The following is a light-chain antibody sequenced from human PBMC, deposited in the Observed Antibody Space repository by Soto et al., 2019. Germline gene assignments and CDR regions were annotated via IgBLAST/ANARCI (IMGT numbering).Light chain of an antibody. CDR1: QSVSSN. Sequence: EYVLTHSPGTLALSPEERATLSCRASQSVSSNLAWYQQKPGQAPRLLISDASNRATGIPARFSGSGSETDFTLTISSLEPEDSAVYYCQQRSNWLSLTFGGGTKVDIK. CDR3: QQRSNWLSLT. J-gene: IGKJ4*01. V-gene: IGKV3-11*01. CDR2: DAS.